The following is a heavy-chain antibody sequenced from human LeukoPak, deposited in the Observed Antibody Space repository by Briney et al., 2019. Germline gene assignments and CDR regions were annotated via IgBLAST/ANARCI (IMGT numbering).Heavy chain of an antibody. CDR1: GGTFRSYA. CDR2: IIPIFGTA. CDR3: ARDVRHRYCSSSSCYWGWLDP. D-gene: IGHD2-2*01. J-gene: IGHJ5*02. Sequence: ASVKVSCKASGGTFRSYAITWVRQAPGQGLEWMGGIIPIFGTANYARKFQDRVTITADESTSTAYMELSSLRSEDTAVYYCARDVRHRYCSSSSCYWGWLDPWGQGTLVTVSS. V-gene: IGHV1-69*13.